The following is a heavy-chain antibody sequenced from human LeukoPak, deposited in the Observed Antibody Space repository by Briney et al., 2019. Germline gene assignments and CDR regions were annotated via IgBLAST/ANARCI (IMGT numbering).Heavy chain of an antibody. CDR1: GGTFRSYA. V-gene: IGHV1-69*13. J-gene: IGHJ5*02. CDR3: ARAGDDIVAGGSWFDP. D-gene: IGHD5-12*01. Sequence: SVKVSCKASGGTFRSYAISWVRQAPGQGLEWMGGIIPIFGSANYAQNFQGRVTITADESTTTAYMELSSLRSEDTAVYYCARAGDDIVAGGSWFDPWGQGTLVTVSS. CDR2: IIPIFGSA.